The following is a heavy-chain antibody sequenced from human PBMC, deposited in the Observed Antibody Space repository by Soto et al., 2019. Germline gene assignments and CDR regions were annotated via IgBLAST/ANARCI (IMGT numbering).Heavy chain of an antibody. J-gene: IGHJ3*02. CDR2: IYHSGST. CDR1: GGSISSGGYS. Sequence: SQTLSLTCAVSGGSISSGGYSWSWIQQPPGKGLEWIGYIYHSGSTYYNPSLKSRVTISVDRSKNQFSLKLSSVTAADTAVYYCARGLYGAFDIWGQGTMVTVSS. CDR3: ARGLYGAFDI. D-gene: IGHD2-21*02. V-gene: IGHV4-30-2*01.